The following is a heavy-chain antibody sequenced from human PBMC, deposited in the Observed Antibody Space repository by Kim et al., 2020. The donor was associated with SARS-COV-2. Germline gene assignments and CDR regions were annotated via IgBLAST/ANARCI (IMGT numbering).Heavy chain of an antibody. CDR2: INHSGST. J-gene: IGHJ5*02. D-gene: IGHD3-10*01. CDR1: GGSFSGYY. V-gene: IGHV4-34*01. Sequence: SETLSLTCAVYGGSFSGYYWSWIRQPPGKGLEWIGEINHSGSTNYNPSLKTRVTISVDTSKNQFSLKLSSVTAADTAVYYCARVKDRVWFDPWGQGTLVTVSS. CDR3: ARVKDRVWFDP.